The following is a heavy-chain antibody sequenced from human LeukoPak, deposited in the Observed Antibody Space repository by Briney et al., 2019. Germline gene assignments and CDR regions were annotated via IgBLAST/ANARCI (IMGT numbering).Heavy chain of an antibody. D-gene: IGHD2-2*01. CDR2: IRPYNGYA. CDR1: CYTFTSYG. J-gene: IGHJ4*02. V-gene: IGHV1-18*01. CDR3: APNCSTTSCQKGDY. Sequence: ASVKFSCRASCYTFTSYGISCVRQAPGQGREWLGWIRPYNGYAKYTQRLQVRVTMTTDTSTSTAYMDLRSMTSDDTAVYYCAPNCSTTSCQKGDYWGQGTLVTVSS.